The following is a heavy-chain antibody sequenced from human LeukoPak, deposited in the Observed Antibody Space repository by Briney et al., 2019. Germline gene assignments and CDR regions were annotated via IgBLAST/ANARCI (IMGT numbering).Heavy chain of an antibody. CDR3: ARGSRGSSWYTYYFDY. CDR2: IYYSGST. Sequence: SETLSLTCTVSGGSISSYYWSWIRQPPGKGLEWIGYIYYSGSTNYNPSLKSRVTVSVDTSKNQFSLKLSSVTAADTAVYYCARGSRGSSWYTYYFDYWGQGTLVTVSS. J-gene: IGHJ4*02. D-gene: IGHD6-13*01. V-gene: IGHV4-59*01. CDR1: GGSISSYY.